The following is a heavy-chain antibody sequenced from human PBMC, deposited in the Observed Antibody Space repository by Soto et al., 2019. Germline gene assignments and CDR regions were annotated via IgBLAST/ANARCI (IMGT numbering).Heavy chain of an antibody. CDR1: GGSISSYY. J-gene: IGHJ4*02. D-gene: IGHD5-12*01. V-gene: IGHV4-59*01. Sequence: PSETLSLTCTVSGGSISSYYWSWIRQPPGKGLEWIGYIYYSGSTNYNPSLKSRVTISVDTSKNQFSLKLSSVTAADTAVYYCAREVLRDGYNYVNYFDYWGQGTLVTVS. CDR3: AREVLRDGYNYVNYFDY. CDR2: IYYSGST.